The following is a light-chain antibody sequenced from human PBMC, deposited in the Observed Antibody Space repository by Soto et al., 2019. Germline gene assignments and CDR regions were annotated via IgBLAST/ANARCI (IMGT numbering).Light chain of an antibody. J-gene: IGKJ2*01. CDR1: QSVSSNY. CDR3: EHYGRSAYT. Sequence: EIVLTQSPGTLSLSPGERVTLSCRASQSVSSNYLAWYQQKPGQAPRLLIYGASSRDTGIPDRFSGSGSGTDFTLTISRLEPEDFAVYYCEHYGRSAYTFGQGTTLEIK. V-gene: IGKV3-20*01. CDR2: GAS.